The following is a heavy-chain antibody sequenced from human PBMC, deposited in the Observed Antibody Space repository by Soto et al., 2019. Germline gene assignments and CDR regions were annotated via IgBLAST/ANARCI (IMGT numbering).Heavy chain of an antibody. Sequence: GGSLRLSCAASEFTFSTYAMTWVRQAPGRGLQWVATISDSGDITYYEDSVKGRFTISRDNSRNTLYLQMNNLRAEDTALYYCAKTWVPSITDRPRRFGYWGRGTLVTVSS. J-gene: IGHJ4*01. V-gene: IGHV3-23*01. D-gene: IGHD1-20*01. CDR3: AKTWVPSITDRPRRFGY. CDR1: EFTFSTYA. CDR2: ISDSGDIT.